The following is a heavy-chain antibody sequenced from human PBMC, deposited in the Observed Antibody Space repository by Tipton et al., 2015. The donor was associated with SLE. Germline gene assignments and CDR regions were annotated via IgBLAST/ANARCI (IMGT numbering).Heavy chain of an antibody. D-gene: IGHD1-1*01. CDR3: ARELGATGDAFDI. CDR2: TYYRSKWYN. J-gene: IGHJ3*02. V-gene: IGHV6-1*01. CDR1: GDSVSSNSGA. Sequence: GLVKPSQTLSLTCAISGDSVSSNSGAWNWIRQSPSSGLEWPGRTYYRSKWYNDYAVSVKSRITINPDTSKNQFSLQLNSVTPEDTAVYYCARELGATGDAFDIWGQGTLVTVSS.